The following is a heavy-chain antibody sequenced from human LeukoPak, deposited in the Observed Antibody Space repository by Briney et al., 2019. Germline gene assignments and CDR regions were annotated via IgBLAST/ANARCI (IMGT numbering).Heavy chain of an antibody. D-gene: IGHD4-23*01. Sequence: GGSLRLSCAASGFTFSSYSMNWVRQAPGKGLEWVAFIRYDGSNKYYADSVKGRFTISRDNAKNSLYLQMNSLRAEDTAVYYCARGEGLRWPFDYWGQGTLVTVSS. J-gene: IGHJ4*02. V-gene: IGHV3-30*02. CDR1: GFTFSSYS. CDR3: ARGEGLRWPFDY. CDR2: IRYDGSNK.